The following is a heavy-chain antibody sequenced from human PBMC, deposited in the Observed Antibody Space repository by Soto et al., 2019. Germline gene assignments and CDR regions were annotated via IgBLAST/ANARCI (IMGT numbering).Heavy chain of an antibody. CDR2: ISASGETT. CDR1: GFAFADYA. CDR3: ARDWGSSGYMKAFDP. D-gene: IGHD6-13*01. Sequence: GGSLRLSCAASGFAFADYAMTWVRQAPGKGLEWVSAISASGETTYYADSVKGRFTIARHISKNILYLQMSSLRAEDTAIYYCARDWGSSGYMKAFDPWGQGTLVTVSS. J-gene: IGHJ5*02. V-gene: IGHV3-23*01.